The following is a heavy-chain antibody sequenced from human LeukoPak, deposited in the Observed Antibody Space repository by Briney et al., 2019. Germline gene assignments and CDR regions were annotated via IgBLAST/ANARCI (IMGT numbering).Heavy chain of an antibody. V-gene: IGHV4-34*01. D-gene: IGHD5-18*01. CDR2: INHSGNT. CDR1: GGSFSGYY. Sequence: SETLSLTCAVYGGSFSGYYWSWIRQPPGKGLEWIGEINHSGNTNYNPSLKSRVTISVDTSKNQFSLKLSSVTAADTAVYYCARGRIQLWSGNYYYGMDVWGKGTTVTVSS. J-gene: IGHJ6*04. CDR3: ARGRIQLWSGNYYYGMDV.